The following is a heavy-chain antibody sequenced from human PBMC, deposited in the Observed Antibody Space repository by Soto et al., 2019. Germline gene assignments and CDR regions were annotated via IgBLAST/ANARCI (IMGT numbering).Heavy chain of an antibody. CDR2: INHSGNT. CDR1: GGSFSDYY. J-gene: IGHJ5*02. Sequence: KTSETLSLTCAVYGGSFSDYYWSWIRQPQGKGLEWVGDINHSGNTNYNPSLKSRVTISVDTSKNQFSLKVISLTAADTAVYYCAREGGRMGVPRWFDPWGQGTLVTVSS. CDR3: AREGGRMGVPRWFDP. D-gene: IGHD3-10*01. V-gene: IGHV4-34*01.